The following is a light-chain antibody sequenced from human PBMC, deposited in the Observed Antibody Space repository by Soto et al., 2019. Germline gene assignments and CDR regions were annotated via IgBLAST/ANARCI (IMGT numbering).Light chain of an antibody. CDR1: SSDVGGYNY. V-gene: IGLV2-14*01. CDR3: SSYTSSSTVV. CDR2: DVS. J-gene: IGLJ2*01. Sequence: QSALTQPASVSGSPGQSITISCTGTSSDVGGYNYVFWYQQHPGKAPKLMIYDVSNRPSGVSNRFSGSKSGNTASLTISGLQADDEADYYCSSYTSSSTVVFGGGTKLTVL.